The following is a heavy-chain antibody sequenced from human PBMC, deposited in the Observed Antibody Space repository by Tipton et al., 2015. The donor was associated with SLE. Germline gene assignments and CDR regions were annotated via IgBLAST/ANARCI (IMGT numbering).Heavy chain of an antibody. V-gene: IGHV4-59*01. Sequence: TLSLTCAVYGGSFSGFYWSWIRQPPGKGLEWIGYISFSGNTNYNPSLKSRVTISVDTSNNQFSLKLSAVTAADTAVYYCARYSYHYYSMDVWGKGTTVNVSS. D-gene: IGHD2-15*01. CDR3: ARYSYHYYSMDV. J-gene: IGHJ6*03. CDR2: ISFSGNT. CDR1: GGSFSGFY.